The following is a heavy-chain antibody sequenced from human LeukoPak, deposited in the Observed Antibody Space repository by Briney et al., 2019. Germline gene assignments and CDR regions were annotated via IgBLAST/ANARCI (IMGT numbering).Heavy chain of an antibody. D-gene: IGHD3-16*02. J-gene: IGHJ3*02. Sequence: GRSLRLSCAASEFSFSNYGMHWVRQAPGKGLEWVAVIWNDGSNEYYADSVKGRFTISRDNSKNTLYLQMNSLRAEDTAVYYCARRPPASTFGGVIVSAGAFDIWGQGTMVTVSS. CDR3: ARRPPASTFGGVIVSAGAFDI. V-gene: IGHV3-33*01. CDR2: IWNDGSNE. CDR1: EFSFSNYG.